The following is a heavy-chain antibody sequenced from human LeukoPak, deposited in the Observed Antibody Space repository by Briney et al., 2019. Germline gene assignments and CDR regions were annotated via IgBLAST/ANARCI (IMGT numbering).Heavy chain of an antibody. CDR2: INPNSGGT. Sequence: ASVKVSCKASGYTFTGYYMHWVRQAPGQGLEWMGWINPNSGGTNYAQKFQGRVTMTGDTSISTAYMELSRLRSDDTAVYYCARGRGSAAARRFDYWGQGTLVTVSS. D-gene: IGHD6-6*01. V-gene: IGHV1-2*02. CDR3: ARGRGSAAARRFDY. CDR1: GYTFTGYY. J-gene: IGHJ4*02.